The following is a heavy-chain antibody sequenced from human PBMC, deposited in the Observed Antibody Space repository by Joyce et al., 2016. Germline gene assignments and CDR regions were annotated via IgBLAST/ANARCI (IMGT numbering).Heavy chain of an antibody. CDR3: ARSQWLAPLMY. CDR1: GGPFRGFF. J-gene: IGHJ4*02. D-gene: IGHD6-19*01. Sequence: QVQLRQWGAGLLKPSETLSLTCAVSGGPFRGFFWTWVRQPPGKALEWIGDITTSGATNYNPSLRSRVAISMDTSNNQCSLTLTSLSAADMAVYYCARSQWLAPLMYWGQGTLVTVSP. V-gene: IGHV4-34*02. CDR2: ITTSGAT.